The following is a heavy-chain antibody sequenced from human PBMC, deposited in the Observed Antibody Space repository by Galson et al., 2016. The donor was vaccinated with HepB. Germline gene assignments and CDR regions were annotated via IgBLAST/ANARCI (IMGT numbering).Heavy chain of an antibody. Sequence: SLRLSCAASGFSFSNYGMHWVRQAPGKGLEWVAVIWYDGGNKYYEDSVKGRFTISRDNSKNTLYLQMNSLRAEDTTVYYCARDGTWNWVFDCWGQGTLVTVSS. CDR2: IWYDGGNK. J-gene: IGHJ4*01. CDR1: GFSFSNYG. CDR3: ARDGTWNWVFDC. D-gene: IGHD1-7*01. V-gene: IGHV3-33*01.